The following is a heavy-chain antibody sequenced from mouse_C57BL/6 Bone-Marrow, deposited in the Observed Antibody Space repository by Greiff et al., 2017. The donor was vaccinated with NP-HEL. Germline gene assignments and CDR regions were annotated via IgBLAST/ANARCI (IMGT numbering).Heavy chain of an antibody. CDR1: GYAFTNYL. Sequence: QVQLQQSGAELVRPGTSVKVSCKASGYAFTNYLIEWVKQRPGQGLEWIGVINPGSGGTNYNEKFKGKATLTADKSSSTAYMQLSSLTSEDSAVYFCARRRFSYDSYYVYFDYWGQGTTLTVSS. CDR3: ARRRFSYDSYYVYFDY. J-gene: IGHJ2*01. D-gene: IGHD2-3*01. V-gene: IGHV1-54*01. CDR2: INPGSGGT.